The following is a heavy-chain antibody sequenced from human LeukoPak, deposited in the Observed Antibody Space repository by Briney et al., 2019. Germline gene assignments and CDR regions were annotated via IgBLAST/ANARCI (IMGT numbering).Heavy chain of an antibody. Sequence: GGSLRLSCAASGFIFSSYGMHWVRQAPGKGLEWVAVIWYDGSNKYYADSVKGRFTISRDNSKNTLYLQMNSLRAEDTAAYHCARDRTVGGYFDYWGQGTLVTVSS. V-gene: IGHV3-33*01. CDR2: IWYDGSNK. D-gene: IGHD1-26*01. CDR3: ARDRTVGGYFDY. J-gene: IGHJ4*02. CDR1: GFIFSSYG.